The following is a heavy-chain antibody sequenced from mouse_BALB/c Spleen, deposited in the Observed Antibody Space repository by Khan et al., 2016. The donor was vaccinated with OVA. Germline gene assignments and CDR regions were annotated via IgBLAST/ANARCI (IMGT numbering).Heavy chain of an antibody. CDR1: GYTFTSYD. CDR3: ARGLLWLQTWFAD. Sequence: EVQLQQSGPELVKPGASVKMSCKASGYTFTSYDMYWVKQKPGQGLEWIGYINPYNDYTKFNEKFKGKATLHSDKSSSTAYMEHSSRTSEDAAFYYLARGLLWLQTWFADWGQGTLVTVSA. D-gene: IGHD3-1*01. V-gene: IGHV1S136*01. J-gene: IGHJ3*01. CDR2: INPYNDYT.